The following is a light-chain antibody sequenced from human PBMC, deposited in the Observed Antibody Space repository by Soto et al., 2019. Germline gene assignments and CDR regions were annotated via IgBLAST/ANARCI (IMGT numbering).Light chain of an antibody. CDR1: SSNIGSNY. J-gene: IGLJ1*01. Sequence: QSVLTQPPSASGTPGQRVTISCSGSSSNIGSNYVYWYQQLPGTAPKLLTYRNNQRPSGVPDRFSGSKSGTSASLAISGLRSEDEADYYCAAWDDSLSGHYVFGTGTKVTVL. CDR2: RNN. V-gene: IGLV1-47*01. CDR3: AAWDDSLSGHYV.